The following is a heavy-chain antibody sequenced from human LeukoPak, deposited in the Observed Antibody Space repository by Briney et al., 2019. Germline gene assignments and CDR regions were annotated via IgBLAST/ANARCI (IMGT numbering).Heavy chain of an antibody. J-gene: IGHJ4*02. CDR1: GLIFSGSA. CDR3: TRSVGYCRGGSCYETMGYFDY. V-gene: IGHV3-73*01. CDR2: IRSKGGRYAT. D-gene: IGHD2-15*01. Sequence: GGSLRLSCAASGLIFSGSAMHWVRQASGKGLEWVGRIRSKGGRYATAYAASVKGRFTISRDDSLNTAYLQMNSLKIEDTAVYYCTRSVGYCRGGSCYETMGYFDYWGQGTLVTVSS.